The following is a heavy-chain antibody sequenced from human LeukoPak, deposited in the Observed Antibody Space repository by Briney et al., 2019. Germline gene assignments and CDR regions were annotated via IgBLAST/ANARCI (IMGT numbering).Heavy chain of an antibody. J-gene: IGHJ4*02. CDR1: GGTFSSYA. V-gene: IGHV1-2*02. CDR3: ARDLHIAARPSLFDY. D-gene: IGHD6-6*01. CDR2: INPNSGGT. Sequence: ASVKVSCKASGGTFSSYAISWVRQAPGQGLEWMGWINPNSGGTNYAQKFQGRVTMTRDTSISTAYMELSRLRSDDTAVYYCARDLHIAARPSLFDYWGQGTLVTVSS.